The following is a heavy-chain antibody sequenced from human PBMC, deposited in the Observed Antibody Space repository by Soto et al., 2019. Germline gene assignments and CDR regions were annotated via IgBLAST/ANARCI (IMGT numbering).Heavy chain of an antibody. V-gene: IGHV5-10-1*01. D-gene: IGHD2-21*02. CDR1: GYSFTSYW. Sequence: GESLKISFKGSGYSFTSYWISWVRQMPGKALEWMGRIDPSDSYTNYSPSFQGHVTISAAKSISTAYLQWSSLKASDTPMDYCARLPLVTAKNDNSNWFDPWGQGTLVTVSS. J-gene: IGHJ5*02. CDR2: IDPSDSYT. CDR3: ARLPLVTAKNDNSNWFDP.